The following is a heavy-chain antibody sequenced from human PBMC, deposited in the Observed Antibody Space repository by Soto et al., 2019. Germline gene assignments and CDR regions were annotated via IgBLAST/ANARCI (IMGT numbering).Heavy chain of an antibody. D-gene: IGHD2-2*01. Sequence: QVQLVQSGAEVKKPGSSVKVSCKASGGTFSSYAISWVRQVPGEGLEWMGGIIPIFGTANYAQKFQGRVTITADESTSTAYMELSSLRSGDTAVYYCARHVPAAGYYYGMDVWGQGTTVTVSS. CDR2: IIPIFGTA. CDR1: GGTFSSYA. V-gene: IGHV1-69*12. CDR3: ARHVPAAGYYYGMDV. J-gene: IGHJ6*02.